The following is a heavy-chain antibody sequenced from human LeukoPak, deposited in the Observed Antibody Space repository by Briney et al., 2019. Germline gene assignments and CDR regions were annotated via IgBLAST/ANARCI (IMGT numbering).Heavy chain of an antibody. CDR2: IIPIFGTA. CDR3: ARGPPSNYDFWSGHPYYFDY. D-gene: IGHD3-3*01. V-gene: IGHV1-69*13. CDR1: GGTFSSYA. Sequence: SVKVSCKASGGTFSSYAISWVRQAPGQGLEWMGGIIPIFGTANYAQKFQGRVTITADESTSTAYMELSSLRSEDTAVYYCARGPPSNYDFWSGHPYYFDYWGQGTLVTVSS. J-gene: IGHJ4*02.